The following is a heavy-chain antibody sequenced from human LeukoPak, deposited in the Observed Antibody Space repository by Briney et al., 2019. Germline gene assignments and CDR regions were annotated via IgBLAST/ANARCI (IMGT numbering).Heavy chain of an antibody. Sequence: GGSLRLSCAASGFTVSSNYMSWVRQAPGKGLEWVSVIYTDGSTYYPDSVKGRFTISRDNSKNTLDLQMNSLRIEDTAVYFCATFRSGFGEYYWGQGTPVTVSS. CDR3: ATFRSGFGEYY. D-gene: IGHD3-10*01. J-gene: IGHJ4*02. CDR1: GFTVSSNY. V-gene: IGHV3-66*01. CDR2: IYTDGST.